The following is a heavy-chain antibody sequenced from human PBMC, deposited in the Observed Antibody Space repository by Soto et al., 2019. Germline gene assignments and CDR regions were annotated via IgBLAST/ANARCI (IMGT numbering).Heavy chain of an antibody. CDR1: GFSVDEYA. CDR2: ISWKSGSV. D-gene: IGHD6-25*01. V-gene: IGHV3-9*01. Sequence: AGGSLRLSCVPSGFSVDEYAMQWVRQAPGKGMEWVSTISWKSGSVAYANSVKGRFTISRDAAKNSLYLQMNSLRPEDTAFYYCAKAGLIAAPPDFWGQGTLVTVSS. J-gene: IGHJ4*02. CDR3: AKAGLIAAPPDF.